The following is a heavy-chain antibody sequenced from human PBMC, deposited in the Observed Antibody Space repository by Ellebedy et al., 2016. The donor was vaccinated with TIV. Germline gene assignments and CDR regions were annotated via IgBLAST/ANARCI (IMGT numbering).Heavy chain of an antibody. J-gene: IGHJ4*02. Sequence: GESLKISCAASGFTFDDYGMSWVRQAPGKGLEWVSGINWNGGSTGYGDSVKGRFTVSRDNAKNSLYLQMNSLRAEDTAVYYCARDRPAAMRAFDYWGQGTLVTVSS. CDR3: ARDRPAAMRAFDY. CDR2: INWNGGST. CDR1: GFTFDDYG. V-gene: IGHV3-20*04. D-gene: IGHD2-2*01.